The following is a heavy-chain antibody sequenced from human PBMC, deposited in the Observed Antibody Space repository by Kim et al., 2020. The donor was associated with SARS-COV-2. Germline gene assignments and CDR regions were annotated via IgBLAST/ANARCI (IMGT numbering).Heavy chain of an antibody. J-gene: IGHJ6*02. CDR2: ICTSGDT. V-gene: IGHV4-61*02. CDR1: GGSVSSDNHC. CDR3: ARYQIIMVRGIFPYNYVYGFDV. Sequence: SETLSLTCTVSGGSVSSDNHCWNWIRQPAGKGLEWIGRICTSGDTHYNPSLKSRVTISVDTSKNQFSLELSSVTAADTAVYYCARYQIIMVRGIFPYNYVYGFDVWGQGTTVTVSS. D-gene: IGHD3-10*01.